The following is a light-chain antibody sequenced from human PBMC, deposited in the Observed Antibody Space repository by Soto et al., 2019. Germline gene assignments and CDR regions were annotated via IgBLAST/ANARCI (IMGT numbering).Light chain of an antibody. Sequence: EIVLTQSPGTLPLSPGESATLSCRASQSVSNNYLAWYQQKPGQAPRLLIYGASNRATGIQDRFSGSGSGTDFTLTIRRLEPEDFAVYYCKQYGSSGTCGQGTKVDIK. J-gene: IGKJ1*01. V-gene: IGKV3-20*01. CDR1: QSVSNNY. CDR3: KQYGSSGT. CDR2: GAS.